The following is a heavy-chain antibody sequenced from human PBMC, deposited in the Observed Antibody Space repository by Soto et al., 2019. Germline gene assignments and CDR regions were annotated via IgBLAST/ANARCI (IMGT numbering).Heavy chain of an antibody. Sequence: WASVKVSCKASGGTFSNYAINWVRQAPGQGLEWMGGIIPFFGTAKNAQKFQGRVTITADESTSTAYMDLSSLISEDTAVYYCARGETYLGVWGQGTTVTVSS. CDR1: GGTFSNYA. CDR2: IIPFFGTA. J-gene: IGHJ6*02. D-gene: IGHD3-16*01. CDR3: ARGETYLGV. V-gene: IGHV1-69*13.